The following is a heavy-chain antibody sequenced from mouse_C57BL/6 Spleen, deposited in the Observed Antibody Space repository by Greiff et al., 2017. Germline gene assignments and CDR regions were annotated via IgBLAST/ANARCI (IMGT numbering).Heavy chain of an antibody. J-gene: IGHJ1*03. CDR3: ARGGGLPHWYFDV. V-gene: IGHV1-63*01. Sequence: VQLQQSGAELVRPGTSVKMSCKASGYTFTNYWIGWAKQRPGHGLEWIGDIYPGGGYTNYNEKFKGKDTLTADKPSSTAYMQFSSLTSEDSAIXYCARGGGLPHWYFDVWGTGTTVTVSS. CDR2: IYPGGGYT. D-gene: IGHD2-2*01. CDR1: GYTFTNYW.